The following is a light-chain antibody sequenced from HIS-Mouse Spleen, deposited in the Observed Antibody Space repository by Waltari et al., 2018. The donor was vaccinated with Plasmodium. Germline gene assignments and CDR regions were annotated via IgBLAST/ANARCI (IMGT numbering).Light chain of an antibody. Sequence: DIQLTQSPSFLSASVGDRVTITCRASQGISSYLAWYQQKPGKAPKLLNYAAFTLHSGVPSRFRGSGSGTEFTLTISSLEPEDFATYYCQQLNSYPSITFGQGTRLEIK. CDR3: QQLNSYPSIT. V-gene: IGKV1-9*01. CDR1: QGISSY. CDR2: AAF. J-gene: IGKJ5*01.